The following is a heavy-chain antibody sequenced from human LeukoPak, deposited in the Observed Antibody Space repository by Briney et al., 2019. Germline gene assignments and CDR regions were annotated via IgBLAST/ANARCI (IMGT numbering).Heavy chain of an antibody. Sequence: GGSLRLSCAASGFTFSSYSMNWVRQAPGKGLEWVSSISSSSSYIYYADSVKGRFTISRDNAKNSLYLQMNSLRAEDTAVYYCASELSSRYYDFWSGYRAQLDYWGQGTLVTVSS. V-gene: IGHV3-21*01. J-gene: IGHJ4*02. CDR1: GFTFSSYS. CDR2: ISSSSSYI. D-gene: IGHD3-3*01. CDR3: ASELSSRYYDFWSGYRAQLDY.